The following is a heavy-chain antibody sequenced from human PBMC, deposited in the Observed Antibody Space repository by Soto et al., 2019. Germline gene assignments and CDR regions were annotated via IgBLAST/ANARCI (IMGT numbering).Heavy chain of an antibody. J-gene: IGHJ3*02. CDR1: GFSYDDYG. Sequence: PGGSLRLSCAASGFSYDDYGMHWVRQPPGKGLEWVSSITWNSGSVHYADSVKGRFTISRDNAKNSLFLQMNSLRPEDTALYYCGKDTSPHIDGLDIWGQGTMVTVSS. CDR2: ITWNSGSV. V-gene: IGHV3-9*01. CDR3: GKDTSPHIDGLDI.